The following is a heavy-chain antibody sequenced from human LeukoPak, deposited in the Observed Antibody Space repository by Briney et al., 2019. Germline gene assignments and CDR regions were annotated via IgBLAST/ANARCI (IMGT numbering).Heavy chain of an antibody. CDR1: GYSISSGYY. V-gene: IGHV4-38-2*02. Sequence: SETLSLTCAVSGYSISSGYYWGWIRQPPGKGLDWIGSIYHSGSTYYNPSLKSRVTISVDTSKNQFSLKLSSVTAADTAVYYCARDSRGGGFTIFGVVTNYYYYYMDVWGKGTTVTVSS. CDR2: IYHSGST. J-gene: IGHJ6*03. CDR3: ARDSRGGGFTIFGVVTNYYYYYMDV. D-gene: IGHD3-3*01.